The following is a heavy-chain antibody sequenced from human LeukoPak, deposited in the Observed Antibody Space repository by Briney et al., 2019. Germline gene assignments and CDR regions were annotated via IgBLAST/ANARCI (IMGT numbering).Heavy chain of an antibody. CDR1: GFTFSSYS. J-gene: IGHJ4*02. CDR3: GKDINGYSSGWIDY. V-gene: IGHV3-9*03. Sequence: GGSLRLSCAASGFTFSSYSMNWVRQAPGKGLEWVSSISWNSGSIAYADSVKGRFTISRDNAKNSLYLQMNSLRAEDMALYYCGKDINGYSSGWIDYWGQGTLVTVSS. CDR2: ISWNSGSI. D-gene: IGHD6-19*01.